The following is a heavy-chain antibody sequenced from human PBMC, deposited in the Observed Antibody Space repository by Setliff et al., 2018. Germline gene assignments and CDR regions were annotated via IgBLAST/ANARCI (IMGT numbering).Heavy chain of an antibody. D-gene: IGHD6-19*01. CDR1: GDSISGYF. V-gene: IGHV4-59*01. CDR3: ARDQFSSGWYGPPESYFDC. J-gene: IGHJ4*02. Sequence: PSETLSLTCIVSGDSISGYFWSWIRQAPGKGLEWIGYIQKRGSTTTKYNPSLGSRISMSIDTSKNQFSLQLSSVSDGDTAVYYCARDQFSSGWYGPPESYFDCWGQRIQVTVSS. CDR2: IQKRGSTTT.